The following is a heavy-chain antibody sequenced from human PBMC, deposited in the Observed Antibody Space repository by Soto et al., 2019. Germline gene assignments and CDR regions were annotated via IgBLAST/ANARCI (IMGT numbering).Heavy chain of an antibody. Sequence: EASVKVSCKASGGTFSSYAISWVRQAPGQGLEWMGGIIPIFGTANYAQKFQGRVTITADESTSTAYMELSSLRSEDTAVYYCASLSDSSGWYGPSSNYWGQGTLVTVSS. J-gene: IGHJ4*02. D-gene: IGHD6-19*01. CDR1: GGTFSSYA. CDR3: ASLSDSSGWYGPSSNY. V-gene: IGHV1-69*13. CDR2: IIPIFGTA.